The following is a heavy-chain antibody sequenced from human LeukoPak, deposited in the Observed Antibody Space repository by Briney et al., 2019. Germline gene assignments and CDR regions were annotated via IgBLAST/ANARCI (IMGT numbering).Heavy chain of an antibody. CDR3: ASSYNDSSGPFDY. V-gene: IGHV4-34*01. J-gene: IGHJ4*02. Sequence: SETLSLTCAVYGGSFSGYYWSWIRQPLGKGLEWIGEINHSENTDYNPSLKSRVTISVDTSKNQFSLRLTSVTAADTAVYYCASSYNDSSGPFDYWGQGTLVTVSS. D-gene: IGHD3-22*01. CDR1: GGSFSGYY. CDR2: INHSENT.